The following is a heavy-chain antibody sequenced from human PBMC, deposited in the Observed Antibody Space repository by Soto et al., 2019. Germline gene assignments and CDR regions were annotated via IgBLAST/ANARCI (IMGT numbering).Heavy chain of an antibody. CDR3: ARAGRPTRGNERKRVRYFDRTDPQFEY. Sequence: PSETLSLTCTVSGGSISSGGYYWSWIRQHPGKGLEWIGYIYYSGSTYYNPSLKSRVTISVDTSKNQFSLKLSSVTAADTAVYYCARAGRPTRGNERKRVRYFDRTDPQFEYWGQGTLVTVSS. D-gene: IGHD3-9*01. CDR1: GGSISSGGYY. V-gene: IGHV4-31*03. CDR2: IYYSGST. J-gene: IGHJ4*02.